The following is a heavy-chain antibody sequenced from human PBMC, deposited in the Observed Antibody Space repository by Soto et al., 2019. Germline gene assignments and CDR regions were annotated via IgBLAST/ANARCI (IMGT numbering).Heavy chain of an antibody. CDR1: GDSISTTTYY. J-gene: IGHJ4*02. CDR3: ARGAGCHFFDC. CDR2: ISHGGTT. V-gene: IGHV4-31*03. D-gene: IGHD1-1*01. Sequence: QILLQESGPGLVKPSQTLSLTCSVSGDSISTTTYYWTWIRQHPGKGLEWIGYISHGGTTFFNPSLRRRVTISEDTSKNQFSLSLTSVSAADTAVYYCARGAGCHFFDCWGQGTPVTVSA.